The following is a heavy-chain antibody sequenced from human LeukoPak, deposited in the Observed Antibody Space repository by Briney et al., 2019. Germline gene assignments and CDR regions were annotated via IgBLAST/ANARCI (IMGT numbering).Heavy chain of an antibody. CDR2: GYYSGST. CDR1: GGSISSYY. V-gene: IGHV4-59*01. D-gene: IGHD3-10*01. CDR3: ARSADRVVRGAPPYYYYYVDV. Sequence: SETLSLTCTVSGGSISSYYWSWIRQPPGKGLEWIGYGYYSGSTNYDPSLKSRVTISVDTSKNQFSLKLSSVTAADTAVYYCARSADRVVRGAPPYYYYYVDVWGKGTTVTVSS. J-gene: IGHJ6*03.